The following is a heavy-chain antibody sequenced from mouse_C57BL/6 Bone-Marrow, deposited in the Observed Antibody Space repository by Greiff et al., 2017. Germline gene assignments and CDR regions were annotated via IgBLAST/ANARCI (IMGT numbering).Heavy chain of an antibody. Sequence: QVQLQQPGAELVKPGASVKLSCKASGYTFTSYWMHWVKQRPGQGLEWIGMIHPNSGSTNYNEKFKSKATLTVDKSSSTAYMQLSSLTSEDSAVYYCARYGTTVVKYAMDYWGQGTSVTVSS. CDR2: IHPNSGST. V-gene: IGHV1-64*01. CDR3: ARYGTTVVKYAMDY. D-gene: IGHD1-1*01. CDR1: GYTFTSYW. J-gene: IGHJ4*01.